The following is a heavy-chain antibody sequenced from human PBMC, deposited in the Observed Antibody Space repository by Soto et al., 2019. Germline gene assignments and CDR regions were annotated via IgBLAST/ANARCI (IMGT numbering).Heavy chain of an antibody. CDR2: IIPIFGTA. V-gene: IGHV1-69*13. CDR3: ARDWAADGHFED. Sequence: SVKVSCKASGGTFSSYAIGWVRHAPGQGLEWMGGIIPIFGTANYAQKFQGRVTITADESTSTAYMELSSLRSEDTAVYYCARDWAADGHFEDWGQGTRVNVAS. CDR1: GGTFSSYA. J-gene: IGHJ4*02. D-gene: IGHD6-13*01.